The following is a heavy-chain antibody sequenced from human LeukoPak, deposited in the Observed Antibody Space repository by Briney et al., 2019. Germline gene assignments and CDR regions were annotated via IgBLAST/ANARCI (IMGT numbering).Heavy chain of an antibody. CDR2: IYYTGRA. Sequence: SETLSLTCTVSGASLSSTIDYWGWTRHPPGQGLEWLVSIYYTGRAYYNPSLKTRLTISVDRANNQFPLKLNSMTATDTAIYYCARQRQHCEGGSCFPPHHWGHGPGVRVSS. CDR3: ARQRQHCEGGSCFPPHH. CDR1: GASLSSTIDY. V-gene: IGHV4-39*01. D-gene: IGHD2-15*01. J-gene: IGHJ5*02.